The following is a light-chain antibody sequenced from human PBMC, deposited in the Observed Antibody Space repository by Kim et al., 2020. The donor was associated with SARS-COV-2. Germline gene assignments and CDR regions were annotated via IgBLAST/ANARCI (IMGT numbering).Light chain of an antibody. CDR3: QHYNNWPPLYT. CDR1: QSITSN. Sequence: EIVMTQSPATLSVSPGERATLSCRASQSITSNLAWYQQKPGQAPRLLIYGASTRATGIPARFSGSGSGTDFTLTISSLQSEDFAVYYCQHYNNWPPLYTFGQGTKLEI. J-gene: IGKJ2*01. V-gene: IGKV3-15*01. CDR2: GAS.